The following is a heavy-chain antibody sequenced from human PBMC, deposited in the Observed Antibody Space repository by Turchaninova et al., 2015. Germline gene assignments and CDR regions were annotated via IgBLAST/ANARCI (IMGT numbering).Heavy chain of an antibody. D-gene: IGHD1-26*01. CDR3: ARQPAQGKWYFDY. CDR1: GYSISSDYY. Sequence: NCVVSGYSISSDYYWTWVRQPPGEGLEWVASIYHSGRTYYNPSLKRRVPVSVDTSKNQFSLRLTSVTAADTAFYYCARQPAQGKWYFDYWGRGALVTVSS. J-gene: IGHJ4*02. CDR2: IYHSGRT. V-gene: IGHV4-38-2*01.